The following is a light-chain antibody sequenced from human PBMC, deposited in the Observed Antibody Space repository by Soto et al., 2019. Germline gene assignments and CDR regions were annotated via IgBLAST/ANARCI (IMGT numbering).Light chain of an antibody. Sequence: DIQMTQSPSTLSASVGDRVTITCRASQSISSWLAWYQQKPGKAPKLLIYDASSLESGVPSRFSGSVSGTEFTLTISSMQSDDFATYYCQLYNSYSLTFCGGTKVEIK. V-gene: IGKV1-5*01. CDR1: QSISSW. J-gene: IGKJ4*01. CDR3: QLYNSYSLT. CDR2: DAS.